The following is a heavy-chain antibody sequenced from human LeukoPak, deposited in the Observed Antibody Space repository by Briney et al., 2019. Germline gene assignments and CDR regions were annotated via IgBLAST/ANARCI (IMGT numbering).Heavy chain of an antibody. Sequence: PSETLSLTCTVSGGSISSYYWSWIRQPPGKGLEWIGYIYYSGSTNYNPSLKSRVTISVDTSKNQFSLKLSSVTAADTAVYYCARAGYYYGSGGPYDAFDIWGQGTMVTVSS. D-gene: IGHD3-10*01. CDR1: GGSISSYY. J-gene: IGHJ3*02. CDR2: IYYSGST. CDR3: ARAGYYYGSGGPYDAFDI. V-gene: IGHV4-59*01.